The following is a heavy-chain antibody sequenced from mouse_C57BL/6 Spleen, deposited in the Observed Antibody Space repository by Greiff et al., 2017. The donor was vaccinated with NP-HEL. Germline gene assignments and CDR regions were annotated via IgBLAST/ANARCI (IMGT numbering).Heavy chain of an antibody. V-gene: IGHV1-5*01. CDR3: TRTPLYYGSSQYYFDY. Sequence: EVQGVESGTVLARPGASVKMSCKTSGYTFTSYWMHWVKQRPGQGLEWIGAIYPGNSDTSYNQKFKGKAKLTAVTSASTAYMELSSLTNEDSAVYYCTRTPLYYGSSQYYFDYWGQGTTLTVSS. CDR2: IYPGNSDT. CDR1: GYTFTSYW. J-gene: IGHJ2*01. D-gene: IGHD1-1*01.